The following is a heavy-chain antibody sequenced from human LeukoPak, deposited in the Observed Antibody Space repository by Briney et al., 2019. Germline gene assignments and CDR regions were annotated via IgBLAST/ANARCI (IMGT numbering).Heavy chain of an antibody. V-gene: IGHV1-8*03. CDR1: GYTFTTYD. J-gene: IGHJ5*02. D-gene: IGHD2-15*01. CDR3: AREACSGNRCAKPRFDP. Sequence: GASVKVSCKASGYTFTTYDINWVRQAAGQGREWMGWMDPYSGNTGYAQKFQGRVTITRNTSISTAYMELSSLTSEDTAVYYCAREACSGNRCAKPRFDPWGQGTLVTVSS. CDR2: MDPYSGNT.